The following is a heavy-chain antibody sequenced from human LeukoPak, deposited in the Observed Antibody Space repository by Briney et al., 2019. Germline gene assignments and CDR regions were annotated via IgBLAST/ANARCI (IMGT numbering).Heavy chain of an antibody. CDR2: INHSGST. J-gene: IGHJ4*02. Sequence: SETLSLTCAVYGGSFSGYYWSWIRQPPGKGLEWIGEINHSGSTNYNPSLKSRVTISVDTSKNQFSLKLSSVTAADTAVYYCARTPGYSYPYYFDYWGQGTLVTVSS. D-gene: IGHD5-18*01. CDR3: ARTPGYSYPYYFDY. CDR1: GGSFSGYY. V-gene: IGHV4-34*01.